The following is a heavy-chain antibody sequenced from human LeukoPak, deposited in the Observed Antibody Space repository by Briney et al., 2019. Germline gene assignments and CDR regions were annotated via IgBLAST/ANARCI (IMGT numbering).Heavy chain of an antibody. Sequence: PSETLSLTCTVSGGSISSSSYYWGWIRQPPGKGLEWIGYIYYSGSTNYNPSLKSRVTISVDTSKNQFSLKLSSVTAADTAVYYCAGYSSSWEGYYFDYWGQGTLVTVSS. CDR3: AGYSSSWEGYYFDY. J-gene: IGHJ4*02. CDR2: IYYSGST. V-gene: IGHV4-61*05. D-gene: IGHD6-13*01. CDR1: GGSISSSSYY.